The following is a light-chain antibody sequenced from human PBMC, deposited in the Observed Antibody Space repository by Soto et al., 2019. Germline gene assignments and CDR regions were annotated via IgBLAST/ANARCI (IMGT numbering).Light chain of an antibody. V-gene: IGLV1-44*01. CDR1: SSNIGSDS. CDR2: SDN. J-gene: IGLJ3*02. CDR3: ATWDDSLNGRV. Sequence: QAVVTQPPSASGTPGQRVTITCSGSSSNIGSDSVNWYQHLPGTAPKLLIFSDNQRPSGVPDRFSGSKSGTSASLAISGLQSEDEADYYCATWDDSLNGRVFGGGTKLTVL.